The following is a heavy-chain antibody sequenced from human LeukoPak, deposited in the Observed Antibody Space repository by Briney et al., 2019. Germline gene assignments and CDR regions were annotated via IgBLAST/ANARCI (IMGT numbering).Heavy chain of an antibody. V-gene: IGHV1-18*01. CDR2: ISAYNGNT. CDR3: ARGGHRRYYYTSGSAFDP. Sequence: ASVKVSCKASGYTFTNYGISWVRQAPGQGLEWMGWISAYNGNTHYAQNLQGRVAMTTDTSTSTAYMELKSLRSDDTAVYYCARGGHRRYYYTSGSAFDPWGQGTLVTVSS. J-gene: IGHJ5*02. CDR1: GYTFTNYG. D-gene: IGHD3-10*01.